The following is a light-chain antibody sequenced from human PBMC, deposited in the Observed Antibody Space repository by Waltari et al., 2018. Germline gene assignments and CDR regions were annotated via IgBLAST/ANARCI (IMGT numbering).Light chain of an antibody. J-gene: IGLJ2*01. Sequence: SYELTQPPSVSVTPGQTARITCSGDALAKEFAYWYQQKAGQAPVMVVFKDTERPSGIPERFSGSSSGTTVTLTISGVQAEDEADYYCQSSDNSGTFVIFGGGTKVTVL. V-gene: IGLV3-25*03. CDR1: ALAKEF. CDR3: QSSDNSGTFVI. CDR2: KDT.